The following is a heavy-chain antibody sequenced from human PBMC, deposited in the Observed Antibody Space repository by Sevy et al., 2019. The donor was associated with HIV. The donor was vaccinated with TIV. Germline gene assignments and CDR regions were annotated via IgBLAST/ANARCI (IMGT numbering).Heavy chain of an antibody. CDR2: FDVQDGET. J-gene: IGHJ5*02. Sequence: ASVKVSCKVSGYSLTKLSIHWVRQGPGKGLEWMGDFDVQDGETIYAKNFQGGLKMTVDTNTDTAYIELSRLTSEDTAVYYCAAVGLRYCSGSSCYQGDWFDPWGQGSLVTVSS. CDR1: GYSLTKLS. D-gene: IGHD2-15*01. CDR3: AAVGLRYCSGSSCYQGDWFDP. V-gene: IGHV1-24*01.